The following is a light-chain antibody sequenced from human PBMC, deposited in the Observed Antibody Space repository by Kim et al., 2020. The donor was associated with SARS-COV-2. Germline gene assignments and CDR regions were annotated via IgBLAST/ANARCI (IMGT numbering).Light chain of an antibody. CDR3: FQRSAWPLT. CDR1: QSVSSN. J-gene: IGKJ4*01. Sequence: LSPGERATPACRASQSVSSNIAWYQQKPGQAPRLLIDLVSNRATGIPARFSGSGSGTDFTLTIISLEPEDFAVYYCFQRSAWPLTFGGGTKVDIK. V-gene: IGKV3-11*01. CDR2: LVS.